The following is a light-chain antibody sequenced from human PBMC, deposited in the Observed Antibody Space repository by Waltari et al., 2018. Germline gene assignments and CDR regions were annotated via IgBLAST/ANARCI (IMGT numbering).Light chain of an antibody. CDR3: QQYNNWPPMT. J-gene: IGKJ5*01. CDR2: GVS. V-gene: IGKV3-15*01. Sequence: ETVMTQSPATLSVSPGERATLSCRASQSGNGYLACYQQKPGQAPSLLLFGVSMRATVVPGMFSGGGSGTEFSLTISSLRSEDFAVYYCQQYNNWPPMTFGQGTRLEIK. CDR1: QSGNGY.